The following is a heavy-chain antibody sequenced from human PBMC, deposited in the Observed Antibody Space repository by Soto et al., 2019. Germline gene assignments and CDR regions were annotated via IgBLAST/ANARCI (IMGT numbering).Heavy chain of an antibody. D-gene: IGHD3-10*02. CDR3: VRDLGRYFRSGYMDL. J-gene: IGHJ6*03. Sequence: EVQLVESGGGLVKPGGSLRLSCTASGFAFNTYSMNWVRQAPGKGLEWVSSINEDSTYIYYADSLRGRITISRDNAKDSLFLQMNSLSPDDTAVYYCVRDLGRYFRSGYMDLWGDGATVTVYS. CDR2: INEDSTYI. CDR1: GFAFNTYS. V-gene: IGHV3-21*02.